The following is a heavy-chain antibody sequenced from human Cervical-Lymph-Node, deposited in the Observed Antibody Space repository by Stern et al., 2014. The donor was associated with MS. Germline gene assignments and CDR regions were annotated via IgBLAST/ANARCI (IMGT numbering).Heavy chain of an antibody. CDR3: ARLASNKTTGWYFDN. V-gene: IGHV1-69*06. J-gene: IGHJ4*02. D-gene: IGHD6-19*01. CDR2: IIPIFGTA. CDR1: GGTFSNYA. Sequence: VQLVQSGAEVKKPGSSVKVSCKASGGTFSNYALDWVRQAPGQGLEWMGGIIPIFGTANYAQKFQGRVTISADKSTTTAYMELSGLRSEDTAMYYCARLASNKTTGWYFDNWGQGTLVTVSS.